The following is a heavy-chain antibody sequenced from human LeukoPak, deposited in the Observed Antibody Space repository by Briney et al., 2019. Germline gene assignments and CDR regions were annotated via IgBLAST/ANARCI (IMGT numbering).Heavy chain of an antibody. J-gene: IGHJ4*02. V-gene: IGHV4-34*01. Sequence: SETLSLTCAVYGGTFSGYYWSWIRQPPGKRLEWVGESNDSGGTNYNPSLKSRVTISVDTSKNQFSLKLSSVTAADTAVYYCAREYDSSGYYYVDYWGQGTLVTVSS. CDR1: GGTFSGYY. CDR2: SNDSGGT. D-gene: IGHD3-22*01. CDR3: AREYDSSGYYYVDY.